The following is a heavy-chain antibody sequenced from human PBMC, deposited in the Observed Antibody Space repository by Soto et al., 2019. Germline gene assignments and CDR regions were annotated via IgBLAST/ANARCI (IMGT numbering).Heavy chain of an antibody. V-gene: IGHV5-51*01. CDR3: ARFRCSGGSSGYFDY. D-gene: IGHD2-15*01. CDR1: GYSFTSYW. Sequence: PGESLKISCKGSGYSFTSYWIGWVRQMPGKGLEWMGIIYPGDSDTRYSPSFQGQVTISADKSISTAYLQWSSLKASDTAMYYCARFRCSGGSSGYFDYWGQGTRVTVSS. CDR2: IYPGDSDT. J-gene: IGHJ4*02.